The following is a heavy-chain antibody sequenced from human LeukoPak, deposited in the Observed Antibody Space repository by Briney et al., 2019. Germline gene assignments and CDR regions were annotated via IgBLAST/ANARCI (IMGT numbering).Heavy chain of an antibody. J-gene: IGHJ5*02. CDR3: AREEREHPNWFDP. CDR1: GFTFTNAW. V-gene: IGHV3-15*01. Sequence: PGGSLRLSCAASGFTFTNAWMSWVRQAPGKGLEWVGRIKSKTDGGTTDYAAPVKGRFIISRDDSKNTLYLQMNSLRAEDTAVYYCAREEREHPNWFDPWGQGTLVTVSS. D-gene: IGHD1-26*01. CDR2: IKSKTDGGTT.